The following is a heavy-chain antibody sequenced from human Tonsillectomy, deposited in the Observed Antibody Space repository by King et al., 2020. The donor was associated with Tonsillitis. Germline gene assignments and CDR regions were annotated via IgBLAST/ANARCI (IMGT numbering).Heavy chain of an antibody. CDR2: ISWNSGSI. CDR3: GKDIAITIFGVEP. CDR1: GFTFDDYA. D-gene: IGHD3-3*01. V-gene: IGHV3-9*01. J-gene: IGHJ5*02. Sequence: VQLVESGGGLVQPGRSLRLSCAASGFTFDDYAMHWVRQAPGKGLEWVSGISWNSGSIGYADSVKGRFTISRDNAKNSLYLQMNSLRAEDTALYYCGKDIAITIFGVEPWGQGTLVTVSS.